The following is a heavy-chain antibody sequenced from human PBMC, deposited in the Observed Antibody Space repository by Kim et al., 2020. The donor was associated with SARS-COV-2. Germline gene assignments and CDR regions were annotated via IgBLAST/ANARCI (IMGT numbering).Heavy chain of an antibody. Sequence: GGSLRLSCAASGFTFSSYSMNWVRQAPGKGLEWVSYISSSSSTTYYADSVKGRFTISRDNAKNSLYLQMNSLRDEDTAVYYCARDWAYYYDSSGYLPYGMDVWGQGTTVTVSS. V-gene: IGHV3-48*02. CDR2: ISSSSSTT. J-gene: IGHJ6*02. CDR1: GFTFSSYS. CDR3: ARDWAYYYDSSGYLPYGMDV. D-gene: IGHD3-22*01.